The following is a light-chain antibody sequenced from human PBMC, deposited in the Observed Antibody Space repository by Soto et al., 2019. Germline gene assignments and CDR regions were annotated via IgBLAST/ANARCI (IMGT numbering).Light chain of an antibody. CDR1: QSVSSN. V-gene: IGKV3-15*01. Sequence: EIVMTQSPATLSVSPGERATLSCRASQSVSSNLAWYQQKPGQAPRLLIYGASTRAAGIPARLSGSGSGTEFTLTISRLQSEDFAVYDCQQYNNWPTFGPGTKVDIK. J-gene: IGKJ3*01. CDR2: GAS. CDR3: QQYNNWPT.